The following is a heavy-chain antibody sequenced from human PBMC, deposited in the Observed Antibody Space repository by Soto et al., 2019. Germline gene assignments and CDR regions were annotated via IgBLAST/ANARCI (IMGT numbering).Heavy chain of an antibody. J-gene: IGHJ2*01. CDR1: GASISSYY. V-gene: IGHV4-59*08. D-gene: IGHD2-15*01. CDR3: VRHATDHRGNAEDWYFDL. Sequence: QVKLQESGPGLVRPSETLSLTCTVSGASISSYYWTWVRQPPGKGLEWIGYMSNSGSTNYNPSFKIRVTMAVDTSKNPFSLKLTSVTAADTAVYYCVRHATDHRGNAEDWYFDLWGRGTLVTVSS. CDR2: MSNSGST.